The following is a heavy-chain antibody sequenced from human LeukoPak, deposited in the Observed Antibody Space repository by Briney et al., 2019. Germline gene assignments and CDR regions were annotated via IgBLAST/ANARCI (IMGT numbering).Heavy chain of an antibody. Sequence: SETLSLTCAVYGGSFSGYYWSWIRQPPGKGLEWIGEINHSESTNYNPSLKSRVTISVDTSKNQFSLKLSSVTAADTAVYYCARRDCSSTSCYYGWFDPWGQGTLVTVSS. CDR1: GGSFSGYY. CDR3: ARRDCSSTSCYYGWFDP. CDR2: INHSEST. V-gene: IGHV4-34*01. J-gene: IGHJ5*02. D-gene: IGHD2-2*01.